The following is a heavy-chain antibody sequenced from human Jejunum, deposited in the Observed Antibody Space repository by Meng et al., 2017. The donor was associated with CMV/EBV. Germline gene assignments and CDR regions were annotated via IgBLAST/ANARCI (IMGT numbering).Heavy chain of an antibody. CDR2: LYYTGTT. D-gene: IGHD4-17*01. J-gene: IGHJ5*01. CDR1: GDSISSSSHY. Sequence: LTCTVSGDSISSSSHYWSWIRQSPGKGLEWIGNLYYTGTTYYNPSLKSRVTMSVDTSKNQFSLKVTSVTAADTAVYYCTRTTVTADSWGQGTLVTVSS. V-gene: IGHV4-39*07. CDR3: TRTTVTADS.